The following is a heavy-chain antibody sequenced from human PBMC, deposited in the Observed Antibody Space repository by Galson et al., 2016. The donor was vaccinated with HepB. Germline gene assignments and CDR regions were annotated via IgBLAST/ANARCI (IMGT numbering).Heavy chain of an antibody. CDR3: AQTVTSFCGGDFFSLDS. CDR1: GFTFDDYA. D-gene: IGHD2-21*02. CDR2: INWNTGIM. Sequence: SLRLSCAASGFTFDDYAMHWVRQIPGKGLEWVSGINWNTGIMGYADSVRGRFAISRDNGKNSLYLQMNSLRPDDTALYYCAQTVTSFCGGDFFSLDSWGQGTLVTVSS. J-gene: IGHJ5*01. V-gene: IGHV3-9*01.